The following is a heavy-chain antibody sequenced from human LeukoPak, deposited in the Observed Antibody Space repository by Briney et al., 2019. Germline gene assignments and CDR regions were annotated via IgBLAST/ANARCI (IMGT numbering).Heavy chain of an antibody. Sequence: PGGSLRLSCAASGFTFSSYWMSWVRQAPGKGGEWVGNIKQEGREKYYVDSVKGRFTISRDNAKNALYLQMNSLRAEDTAVCYCARDTLSSSWYILGDGAVDAFDIWGQGTMVTVSS. D-gene: IGHD6-13*01. CDR1: GFTFSSYW. CDR2: IKQEGREK. CDR3: ARDTLSSSWYILGDGAVDAFDI. J-gene: IGHJ3*02. V-gene: IGHV3-7*01.